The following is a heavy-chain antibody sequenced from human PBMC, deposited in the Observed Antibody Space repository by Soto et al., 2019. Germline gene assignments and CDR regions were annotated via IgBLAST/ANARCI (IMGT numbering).Heavy chain of an antibody. CDR1: GFTFSSYA. CDR3: ATEILGKRPGGYYYYGMDV. CDR2: ISYDGSNK. J-gene: IGHJ6*02. D-gene: IGHD1-26*01. Sequence: GGSLRLSCAASGFTFSSYAMHWVRQAPGKGLEWVAVISYDGSNKYYADSVKGRFTISRDNSKNTLYLQMNSLRAEDTAVYYCATEILGKRPGGYYYYGMDVWGQGTTVTVSS. V-gene: IGHV3-30-3*01.